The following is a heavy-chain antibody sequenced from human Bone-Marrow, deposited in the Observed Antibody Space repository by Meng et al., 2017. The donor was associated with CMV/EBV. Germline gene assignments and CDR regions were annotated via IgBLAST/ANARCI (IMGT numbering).Heavy chain of an antibody. D-gene: IGHD3-3*01. J-gene: IGHJ5*02. CDR3: ARGRPYYDFWSGYYRGGWFDP. Sequence: ASVKVSCKASGYTFTAHYFHWVRQAPGQGLEWMGWIHPHRGDANYAQQFQGRVTLTRDTSISTAYMELSSLRSEDTAVYYCARGRPYYDFWSGYYRGGWFDPWGQGTLVTVSS. CDR2: IHPHRGDA. CDR1: GYTFTAHY. V-gene: IGHV1-2*02.